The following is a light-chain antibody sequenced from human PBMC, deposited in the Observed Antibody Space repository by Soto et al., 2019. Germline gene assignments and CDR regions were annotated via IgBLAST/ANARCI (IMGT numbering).Light chain of an antibody. CDR1: QSVNIY. Sequence: EFVLTQSPATLSLSPGERATLSCRASQSVNIYLAWYQQKPGQAPRLLIYDASTRATGVPASFSGSGSGTDSPLTISSLEPEDFAVYYCQQRSRPTWTFGQGTKVEFK. J-gene: IGKJ1*01. CDR3: QQRSRPTWT. CDR2: DAS. V-gene: IGKV3-11*01.